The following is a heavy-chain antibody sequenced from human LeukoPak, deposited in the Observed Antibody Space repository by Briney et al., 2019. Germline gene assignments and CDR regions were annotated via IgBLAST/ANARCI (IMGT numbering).Heavy chain of an antibody. V-gene: IGHV3-23*01. CDR1: GFTFSNYA. J-gene: IGHJ4*02. CDR2: ISGSGEST. D-gene: IGHD7-27*01. CDR3: AREHWDFDY. Sequence: GGSLRLSCAASGFTFSNYAMTWVRQAPGQGLEWVSEISGSGESTYYGDSVKGRLTISRDNSKNTLYLQMNSLRAGDTAIYYCAREHWDFDYWGQGTLVTVSS.